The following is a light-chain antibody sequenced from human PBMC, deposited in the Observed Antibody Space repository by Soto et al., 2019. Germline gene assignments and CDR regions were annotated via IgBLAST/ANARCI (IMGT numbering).Light chain of an antibody. J-gene: IGKJ5*01. V-gene: IGKV3-20*01. CDR2: DAS. CDR3: QQYGSSSLT. Sequence: EIVLTQSPGTLSLSPGERATLSCRASQSVSSSYFAWYQQKPGQAPRLLIYDASSRATDIPDRFSGSGSGTDFTLTISRLEPEDFAVYYCQQYGSSSLTFGQGTRLEIK. CDR1: QSVSSSY.